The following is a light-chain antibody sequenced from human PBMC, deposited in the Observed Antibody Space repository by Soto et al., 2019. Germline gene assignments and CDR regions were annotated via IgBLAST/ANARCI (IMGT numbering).Light chain of an antibody. CDR3: CSYAGSRTFV. Sequence: QSVLTQPASVSGSPGQSITISCTGTSSDVGGYNYVSWYQRHPGKAPKLMIYEVSNRPSGVSNRFSGSKSDNTASLTISGLRAEDEAHYHCCSYAGSRTFVFGGGTKLTVL. CDR2: EVS. J-gene: IGLJ3*02. V-gene: IGLV2-23*02. CDR1: SSDVGGYNY.